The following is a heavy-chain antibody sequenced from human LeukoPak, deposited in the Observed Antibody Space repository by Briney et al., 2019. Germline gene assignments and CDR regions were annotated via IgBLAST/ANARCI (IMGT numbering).Heavy chain of an antibody. CDR1: GYTFTGYY. J-gene: IGHJ5*02. V-gene: IGHV1-2*02. CDR2: INPNSGGT. Sequence: ASVKVSCKASGYTFTGYYMHWVRQAPGQGLEWMGWINPNSGGTNYAQKLQGRVTMTTDTSTSTAYMELRSLRSDDTAVYYCARDYRYDFWSGLSRGDLNWFDLWGQGTLVTVSS. D-gene: IGHD3-3*01. CDR3: ARDYRYDFWSGLSRGDLNWFDL.